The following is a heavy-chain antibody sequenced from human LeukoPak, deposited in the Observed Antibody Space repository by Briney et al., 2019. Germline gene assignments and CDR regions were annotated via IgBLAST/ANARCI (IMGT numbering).Heavy chain of an antibody. CDR3: AIGGTYTTTSTASY. V-gene: IGHV3-30-3*02. J-gene: IGHJ4*02. CDR1: GFTFRSHA. D-gene: IGHD2-2*02. CDR2: ISDDGSNV. Sequence: PGTSLRLSCATSGFTFRSHAMHWVRQSPGKGLEWVAVISDDGSNVYYADSVKSRFTISRDNSKSTLYLQMSSLRTEDSAVFYCAIGGTYTTTSTASYWGQGTLVTVSS.